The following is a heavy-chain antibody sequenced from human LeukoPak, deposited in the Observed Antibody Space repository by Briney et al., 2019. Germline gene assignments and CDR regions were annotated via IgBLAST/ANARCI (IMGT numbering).Heavy chain of an antibody. CDR1: GFTFSSYA. D-gene: IGHD1-26*01. CDR2: ISGTGGST. CDR3: AKKYSTGLDP. Sequence: GGSLRLSCAASGFTFSSYAMSWVRQAPGKGLEWVSDISGTGGSTYYADSVKGRFTTSRDNSKNTLYLQMNSLRAEDPAVYYCAKKYSTGLDPWGQGTLVTVSS. V-gene: IGHV3-23*01. J-gene: IGHJ5*02.